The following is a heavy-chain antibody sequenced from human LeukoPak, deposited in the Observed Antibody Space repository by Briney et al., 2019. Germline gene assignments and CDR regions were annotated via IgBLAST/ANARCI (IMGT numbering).Heavy chain of an antibody. J-gene: IGHJ3*02. D-gene: IGHD6-13*01. CDR3: ARDEQQLARAFDI. Sequence: PGGSLRLSCAASGFTFSSYAMHWVRQAPGKGLEWVAVISYDGSNKYYADSVKGRFTISRDNSKNTLYLQMNSLRAEDTAVYYCARDEQQLARAFDIWGQGTMVTVSS. V-gene: IGHV3-30-3*01. CDR2: ISYDGSNK. CDR1: GFTFSSYA.